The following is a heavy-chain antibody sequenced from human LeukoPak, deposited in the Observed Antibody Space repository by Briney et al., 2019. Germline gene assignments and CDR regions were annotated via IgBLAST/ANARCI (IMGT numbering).Heavy chain of an antibody. CDR1: GFTFSSYA. D-gene: IGHD3-16*02. CDR3: AKAGYDYVWGSYRSPGYFDY. CDR2: ISGSGGST. Sequence: PGGSLRLSCAASGFTFSSYAMSWVRQAPGKGLEWVSAISGSGGSTYYADSVKGRFTISRDNSKNTLYLQMNSLRAEDTAVYYCAKAGYDYVWGSYRSPGYFDYWGQGTLVTVSS. J-gene: IGHJ4*02. V-gene: IGHV3-23*01.